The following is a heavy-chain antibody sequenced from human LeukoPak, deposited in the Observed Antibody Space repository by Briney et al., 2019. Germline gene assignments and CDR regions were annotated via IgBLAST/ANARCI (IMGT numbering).Heavy chain of an antibody. CDR3: ARGPLSSGYYPQYYFDY. V-gene: IGHV4-39*07. J-gene: IGHJ4*02. Sequence: PSETLSLTCTVSGGSISSSSYYWGWIRQPPGKGLEWIGSIYYSGSTYYNPSLKSRVTISVDTSKNQFSLKLSSVTAADTAVYYCARGPLSSGYYPQYYFDYWGQGTLVTVSS. D-gene: IGHD3-22*01. CDR1: GGSISSSSYY. CDR2: IYYSGST.